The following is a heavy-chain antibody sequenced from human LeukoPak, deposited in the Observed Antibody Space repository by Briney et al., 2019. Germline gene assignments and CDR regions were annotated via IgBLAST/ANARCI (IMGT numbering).Heavy chain of an antibody. J-gene: IGHJ4*02. CDR1: GGSFSGYY. Sequence: SETLSLTCAVYGGSFSGYYWSWIRQPPGKGLEWIGEINHSGSTNYNPSLKSRVTISVDTSKNQFSLKLSSVTAADTAVYYCARGHVNVYFDYWGQGTLVTVSS. CDR3: ARGHVNVYFDY. CDR2: INHSGST. V-gene: IGHV4-34*01.